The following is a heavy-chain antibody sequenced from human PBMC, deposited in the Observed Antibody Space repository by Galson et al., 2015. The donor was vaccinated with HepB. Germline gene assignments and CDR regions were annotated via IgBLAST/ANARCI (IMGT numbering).Heavy chain of an antibody. CDR3: TGYRGGPQEFNSFDI. V-gene: IGHV3-33*01. CDR1: GFTFKTYG. J-gene: IGHJ3*02. D-gene: IGHD3-16*01. CDR2: IYYDGSNK. Sequence: SLRLSCAAFGFTFKTYGMHWVRQAPGKGLEWVAIIYYDGSNKYYADSVKGRFTISRDNSKNMVYLQMNSLRAEDTAVYYCTGYRGGPQEFNSFDIWGQGTMVTVSS.